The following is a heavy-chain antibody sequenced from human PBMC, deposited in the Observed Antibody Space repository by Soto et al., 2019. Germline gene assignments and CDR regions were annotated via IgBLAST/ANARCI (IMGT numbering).Heavy chain of an antibody. Sequence: GGSLRLSCTASGFTFGDYAMSWVRQAPGKGLEWVGFIRSKAYGGTTEYAASVKGRFTISRDDSKSIAYLQMNSLKTEDTAVYYCTTAMGADAFDIWGQGTMVTVSS. CDR3: TTAMGADAFDI. D-gene: IGHD1-26*01. CDR2: IRSKAYGGTT. J-gene: IGHJ3*02. CDR1: GFTFGDYA. V-gene: IGHV3-49*04.